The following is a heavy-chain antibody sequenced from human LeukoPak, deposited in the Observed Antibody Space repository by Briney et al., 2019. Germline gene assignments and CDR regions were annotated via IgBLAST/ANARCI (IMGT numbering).Heavy chain of an antibody. CDR3: AGGR. Sequence: PGGSLRLSWAGSGFSFRGYAITWVRQAPGKGLEWVSVISGSGESTYYVEAVKGRFTISRDNAKKTVDLQMNSLRVEDTAVYYCAGGRWGRGTLVTVSS. J-gene: IGHJ4*02. CDR2: ISGSGEST. V-gene: IGHV3-23*01. CDR1: GFSFRGYA.